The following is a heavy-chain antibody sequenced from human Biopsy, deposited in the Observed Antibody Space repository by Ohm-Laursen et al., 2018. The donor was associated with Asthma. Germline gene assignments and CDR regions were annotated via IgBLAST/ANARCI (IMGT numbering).Heavy chain of an antibody. V-gene: IGHV1-69*13. CDR2: LIPVLGTP. D-gene: IGHD5-12*01. Sequence: GASVKVSCKVYGDSFSNYAISWVRQAPGQGLEWMGGLIPVLGTPDHAQMFEGRVTITADESTSITYMELSSLSSEDTAVYYCARGYSGSDRIVYYYSGLEVWGQGTTVTVSS. J-gene: IGHJ6*02. CDR1: GDSFSNYA. CDR3: ARGYSGSDRIVYYYSGLEV.